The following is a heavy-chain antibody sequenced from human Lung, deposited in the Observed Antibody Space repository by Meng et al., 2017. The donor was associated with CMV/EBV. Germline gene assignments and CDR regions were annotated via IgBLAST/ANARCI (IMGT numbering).Heavy chain of an antibody. V-gene: IGHV1-18*01. CDR2: INAYNGDT. J-gene: IGHJ4*02. Sequence: QVQLVQSGAEVRKPGASVKVSCKASGYTFTNYGITWVRQAPGQGLEWMGWINAYNGDTNYAQTLQGRVTMTTDTSTSTAYMELSSLRSDDAAIYYCVRANLGSADYWGQGTLVTVSS. D-gene: IGHD7-27*01. CDR1: GYTFTNYG. CDR3: VRANLGSADY.